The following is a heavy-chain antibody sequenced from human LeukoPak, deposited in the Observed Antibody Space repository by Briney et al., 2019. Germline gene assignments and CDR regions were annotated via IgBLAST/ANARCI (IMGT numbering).Heavy chain of an antibody. D-gene: IGHD3-22*01. J-gene: IGHJ4*02. V-gene: IGHV4-39*07. CDR1: GGSISSSSYY. CDR2: IYYSGST. Sequence: PSETLSLTCTVSGGSISSSSYYWGWIRQPPGKGLEWIGSIYYSGSTNYNPSLKSRVTISGDTSKNQFSLRLSSVTAADTAVYYCARASYSYDINGWVPFDYWGQGTLVTVSS. CDR3: ARASYSYDINGWVPFDY.